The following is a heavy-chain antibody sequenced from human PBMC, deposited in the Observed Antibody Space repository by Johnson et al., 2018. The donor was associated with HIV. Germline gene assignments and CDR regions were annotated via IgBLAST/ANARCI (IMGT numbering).Heavy chain of an antibody. V-gene: IGHV3-7*05. CDR3: ARELDGSGYHAAEAAFDI. J-gene: IGHJ3*02. CDR2: IKQDGSEK. Sequence: VQLVESGGGVVQPGGSLRLSCAASEFTFSYYWMTWVRQAPGKGLEWVANIKQDGSEKYYVDSVKGRFTISRDNAKNSLYLQMNSLRVEDTAVYYCARELDGSGYHAAEAAFDIWGQGTLVTVSS. D-gene: IGHD3-22*01. CDR1: EFTFSYYW.